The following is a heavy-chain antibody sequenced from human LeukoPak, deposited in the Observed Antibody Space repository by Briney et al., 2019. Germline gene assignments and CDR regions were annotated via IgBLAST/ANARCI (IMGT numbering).Heavy chain of an antibody. V-gene: IGHV3-48*01. CDR3: AGSETYGSGSYGDPFDY. Sequence: GGSLRLSCAASGFTFSSYSMNWVRQAPGKGLEWVSYISSSSSTIYYADSVKGRFTISRDNAKNSLYLQMNSLRAEDTAVYYCAGSETYGSGSYGDPFDYWGQGTLVTVSS. D-gene: IGHD3-10*01. CDR1: GFTFSSYS. CDR2: ISSSSSTI. J-gene: IGHJ4*02.